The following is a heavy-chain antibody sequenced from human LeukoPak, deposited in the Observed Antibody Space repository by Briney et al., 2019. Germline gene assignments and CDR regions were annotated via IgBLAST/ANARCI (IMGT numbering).Heavy chain of an antibody. Sequence: PSGTLSLTCAVSGGSISSNNWWNWVRPPPGKGLEWIGSIYYSGSTYYNPSLKSRVTISVDTSKNQFSLKLSSVTAADTAVYYCARVQARDWFDPWGQGTLVTVSS. CDR2: IYYSGST. D-gene: IGHD3-10*01. V-gene: IGHV4-4*02. CDR1: GGSISSNNW. J-gene: IGHJ5*02. CDR3: ARVQARDWFDP.